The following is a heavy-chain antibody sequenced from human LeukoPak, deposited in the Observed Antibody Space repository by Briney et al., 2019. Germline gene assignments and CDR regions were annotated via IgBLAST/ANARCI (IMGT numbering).Heavy chain of an antibody. CDR2: IKSDGSEE. V-gene: IGHV3-7*01. CDR1: GFTLSSYW. Sequence: GGSLRLPCATSGFTLSSYWMCSVRQAPGKGLEWVANIKSDGSEEYYGDSVKGRFTISRDNAKNSLYLQMNSLRVEDTAVYYCARGDLWLGHWGQGSLVTVSS. D-gene: IGHD3-10*01. J-gene: IGHJ4*02. CDR3: ARGDLWLGH.